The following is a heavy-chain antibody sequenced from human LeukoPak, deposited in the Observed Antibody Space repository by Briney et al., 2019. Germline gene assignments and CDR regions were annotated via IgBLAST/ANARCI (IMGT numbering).Heavy chain of an antibody. CDR3: AKVGAAYGSGSTSGMDV. CDR2: ISWNSGSI. D-gene: IGHD3-10*01. J-gene: IGHJ6*02. CDR1: GFTFDDYA. Sequence: PGRSLRLSCAASGFTFDDYAMHWVRQAPGKGLEWVSGISWNSGSIGYADSVKGRFTISRDNAKNSLYLQMNSLRAEDTALYYCAKVGAAYGSGSTSGMDVWGQGTTVTVSS. V-gene: IGHV3-9*01.